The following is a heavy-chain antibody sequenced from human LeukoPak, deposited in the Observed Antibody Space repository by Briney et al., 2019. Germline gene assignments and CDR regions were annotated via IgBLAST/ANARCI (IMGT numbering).Heavy chain of an antibody. CDR1: GYNFTSYW. J-gene: IGHJ4*02. Sequence: GESLKISCKGSGYNFTSYWIGWVRQMPGKGLEWKGIIYPGDSDTRYSPSFQGQVIISADKSISTAYLQWSSLKASDTAMYYCARRYCSSTSCYAGSDYWGQGTPVTVSS. CDR2: IYPGDSDT. D-gene: IGHD2-2*01. V-gene: IGHV5-51*01. CDR3: ARRYCSSTSCYAGSDY.